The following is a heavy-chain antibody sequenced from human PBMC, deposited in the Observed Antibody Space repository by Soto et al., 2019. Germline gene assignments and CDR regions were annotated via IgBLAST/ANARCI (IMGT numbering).Heavy chain of an antibody. D-gene: IGHD6-6*01. CDR2: ISSSSYI. CDR1: GFTFSSYS. J-gene: IGHJ4*02. Sequence: LSLTCAASGFTFSSYSMNWVRRAPGKGLEWVSSISSSSYIYYADSVKGRFTISRDNAKNSLYLQMNSLRAEDTAVYYCARDLGEYSSSSFDYWGQGTLVTVSS. CDR3: ARDLGEYSSSSFDY. V-gene: IGHV3-21*01.